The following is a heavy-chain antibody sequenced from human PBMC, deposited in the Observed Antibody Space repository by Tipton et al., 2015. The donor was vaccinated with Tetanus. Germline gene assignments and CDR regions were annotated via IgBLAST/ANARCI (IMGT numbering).Heavy chain of an antibody. D-gene: IGHD5-18*01. V-gene: IGHV3-33*05. J-gene: IGHJ4*02. CDR3: ARDYEYSFVDSVVNGLDV. CDR2: ISHDGNNK. CDR1: GFTFSRYG. Sequence: SGFTFSRYGMHWVRQAPGKGLEWVALISHDGNNKYYSDSVKGRFTISSDNSRNTLSLQMNSLRAEDTGVYYCARDYEYSFVDSVVNGLDVWGQGTLVTVSS.